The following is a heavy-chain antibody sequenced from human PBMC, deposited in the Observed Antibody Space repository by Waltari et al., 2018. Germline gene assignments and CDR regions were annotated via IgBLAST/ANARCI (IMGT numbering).Heavy chain of an antibody. J-gene: IGHJ3*01. CDR3: TLINEAFDV. V-gene: IGHV3-74*01. CDR2: INPDGRRT. CDR1: GFRFSNYW. Sequence: EVQLVQSGGGLVQPGGSLRLSCAASGFRFSNYWVHWVRQVPGKGLVWVSRINPDGRRTNYADPGKGRFTISRDNDKNTLYLQMRSLRAEDTAVYYGTLINEAFDVWGQGTMVTVSS.